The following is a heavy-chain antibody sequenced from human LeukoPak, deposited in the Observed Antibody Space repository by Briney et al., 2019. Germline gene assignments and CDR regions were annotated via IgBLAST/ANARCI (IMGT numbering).Heavy chain of an antibody. V-gene: IGHV1-69*01. CDR1: GGTFSSYA. J-gene: IGHJ4*02. D-gene: IGHD3-10*01. CDR2: IIPIFGTA. Sequence: SVKVSCKASGGTFSSYAISWVRQAPGQGLEWMGGIIPIFGTANYAQKFQGRVTITADESTSTAYMELSSLRSEDTAVYYRARLHGQYGSGSYHLDYWGQGTLVTVFS. CDR3: ARLHGQYGSGSYHLDY.